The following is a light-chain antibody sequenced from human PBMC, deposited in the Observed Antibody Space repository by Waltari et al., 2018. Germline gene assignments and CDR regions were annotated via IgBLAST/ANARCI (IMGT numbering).Light chain of an antibody. CDR3: QQYNNLWT. CDR2: GAS. V-gene: IGKV3-15*01. Sequence: EIVMTQSPATLSVSPGERATLSCRASQSVSYNLAWYQQKPGQAPRLLTYGASTRATGIPARFSGSGSGTEFTLTISSLQSEDFAVYYCQQYNNLWTFGQGTKVEIQ. J-gene: IGKJ1*01. CDR1: QSVSYN.